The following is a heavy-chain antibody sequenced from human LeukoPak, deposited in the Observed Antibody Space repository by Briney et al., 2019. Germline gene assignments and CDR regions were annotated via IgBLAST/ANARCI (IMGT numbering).Heavy chain of an antibody. CDR2: IKSKYDGGTT. Sequence: GGSLRLSCAVSGFTFSNAWMSWVRQAPGKGLEWVGRIKSKYDGGTTDHAAPVKGRFTVSKNTVYLQMNRLKIEATAVHYCMSGREIDYWGQGTLVTVSS. V-gene: IGHV3-15*01. CDR1: GFTFSNAW. J-gene: IGHJ4*02. CDR3: MSGREIDY. D-gene: IGHD1-26*01.